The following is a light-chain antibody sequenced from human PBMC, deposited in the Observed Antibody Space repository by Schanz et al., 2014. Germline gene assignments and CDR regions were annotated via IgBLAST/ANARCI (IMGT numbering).Light chain of an antibody. Sequence: QSVLTQPPSVSGAPGQGVTISCTGSASNIGAGYDVHWYQQVPGTAPKPLIFDNTNRPSGVPDRFSGSKSGTSASLAITGLLSSDEADYYCQSYDGFLPLSVFGGGTKVTVL. J-gene: IGLJ3*02. V-gene: IGLV1-40*01. CDR1: ASNIGAGYD. CDR3: QSYDGFLPLSV. CDR2: DNT.